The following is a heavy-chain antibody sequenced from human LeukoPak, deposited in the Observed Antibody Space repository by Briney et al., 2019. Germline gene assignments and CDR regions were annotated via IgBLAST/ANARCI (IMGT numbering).Heavy chain of an antibody. J-gene: IGHJ5*02. Sequence: SETLSLTCTVSGGSISSHYWSWIRQPPGKGLEWIRYIYYSGSTNYNPSLKSRVTISVDTSKNQFSLKLSSVTAADTAVYYCARGSIFGALNWFDPWGQGTLVTVSS. CDR2: IYYSGST. D-gene: IGHD3-3*01. CDR1: GGSISSHY. V-gene: IGHV4-59*11. CDR3: ARGSIFGALNWFDP.